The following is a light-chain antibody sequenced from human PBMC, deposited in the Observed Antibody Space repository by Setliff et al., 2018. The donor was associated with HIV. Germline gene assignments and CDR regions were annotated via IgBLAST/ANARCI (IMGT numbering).Light chain of an antibody. Sequence: QSVLTQPASVSGSLGQSITISCTGTSNDVGGYNYVSWYKQHPGEAPQLMIYAVTKRPSGVSNRFSGSKSGKAASLTISGLQAEDEADYYCCSYVRGSAYVFGTGTKVTVL. V-gene: IGLV2-14*03. CDR2: AVT. CDR3: CSYVRGSAYV. CDR1: SNDVGGYNY. J-gene: IGLJ1*01.